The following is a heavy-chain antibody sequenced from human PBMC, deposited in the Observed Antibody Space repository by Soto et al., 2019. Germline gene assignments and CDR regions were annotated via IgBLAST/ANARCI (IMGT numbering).Heavy chain of an antibody. Sequence: PGGSLRLSCAASGFTFTSYAMSWVRQAPGKGLEWVSGINTRGTRTYYAHSVKGRFTISRDNSKNTLYLQMNSLRAEDTAVYYCAKDLLRDSENYRNYFDSWGQGTLVTVSS. V-gene: IGHV3-23*01. J-gene: IGHJ4*02. D-gene: IGHD2-21*01. CDR1: GFTFTSYA. CDR2: INTRGTRT. CDR3: AKDLLRDSENYRNYFDS.